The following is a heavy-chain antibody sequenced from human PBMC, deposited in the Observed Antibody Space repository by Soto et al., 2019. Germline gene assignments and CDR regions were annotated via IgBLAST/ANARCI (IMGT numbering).Heavy chain of an antibody. V-gene: IGHV1-18*01. J-gene: IGHJ3*02. CDR2: ISAYNGNT. CDR3: AREGYCSGGSCSDYDAFDI. CDR1: GYTFTSYG. Sequence: ASVKVSCKASGYTFTSYGISWLRQAPGQGLEWMGWISAYNGNTNYAQKLQGRVTMTTDTSTSTAYMELRSLRSDDTAVYYCAREGYCSGGSCSDYDAFDIWGQGTMVTVSS. D-gene: IGHD2-15*01.